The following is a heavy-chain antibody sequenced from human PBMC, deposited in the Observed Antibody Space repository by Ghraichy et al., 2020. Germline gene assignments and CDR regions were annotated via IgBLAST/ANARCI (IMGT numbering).Heavy chain of an antibody. Sequence: SQTLSLTCTVSGGSISSSSYYWGWISQPPGKGLEWIGSIYYSGSTYYNPSLKSRVTISVDTSKNQFSLKLSSVTAADTAVYYCARHDSNYDSSGYHPPLDYWGQGTLVTVSS. CDR1: GGSISSSSYY. V-gene: IGHV4-39*01. J-gene: IGHJ4*02. D-gene: IGHD3-22*01. CDR2: IYYSGST. CDR3: ARHDSNYDSSGYHPPLDY.